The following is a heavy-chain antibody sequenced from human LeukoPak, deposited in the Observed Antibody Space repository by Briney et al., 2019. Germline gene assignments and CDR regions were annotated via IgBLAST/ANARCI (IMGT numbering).Heavy chain of an antibody. J-gene: IGHJ4*02. CDR3: VRDFRSADY. CDR1: GFTFSSYW. CDR2: INHNGNVN. Sequence: PGGPLRLSCAASGFTFSSYWMNWARQAPGKGLEWVASINHNGNVNYYVDSVKGRFTISRDNAKNSLYLQMSNLRAEDTAVYYCVRDFRSADYWGQGILVTVSS. V-gene: IGHV3-7*03.